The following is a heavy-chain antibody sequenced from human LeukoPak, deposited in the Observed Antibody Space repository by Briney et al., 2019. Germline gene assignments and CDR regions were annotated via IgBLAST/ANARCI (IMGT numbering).Heavy chain of an antibody. Sequence: PGGSLRLSCAASGFTVSTNYMTWVRQAPEKGLEWVSVIYDIGTTYYADSVKARFTISRDISKNTVYLQMNSLRVDDTAVYYCARVCGTYPCYYGMDVWGQGATVTVSS. V-gene: IGHV3-66*01. CDR3: ARVCGTYPCYYGMDV. D-gene: IGHD1-26*01. CDR1: GFTVSTNY. CDR2: IYDIGTT. J-gene: IGHJ6*02.